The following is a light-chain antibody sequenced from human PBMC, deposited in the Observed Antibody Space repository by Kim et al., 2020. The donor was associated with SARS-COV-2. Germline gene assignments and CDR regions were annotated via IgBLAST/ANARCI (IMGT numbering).Light chain of an antibody. CDR2: GAS. CDR1: QSVSGN. J-gene: IGKJ2*01. V-gene: IGKV3-15*01. CDR3: QQYNDWPYT. Sequence: EIVMTQSPATPSVSPGERATLFCRASQSVSGNLAWYQHKPGQAPRLLIYGASTRATGIPARFSGSGSGTEFSLTISSLQSEDFAVYFCQQYNDWPYTFGQGTKLEI.